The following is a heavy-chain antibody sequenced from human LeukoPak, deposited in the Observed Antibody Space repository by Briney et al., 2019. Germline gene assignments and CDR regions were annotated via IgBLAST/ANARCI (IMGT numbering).Heavy chain of an antibody. J-gene: IGHJ4*02. D-gene: IGHD3-10*01. CDR2: INHSGST. CDR1: GGSFSGYY. V-gene: IGHV4-34*01. Sequence: SETLSLTCAVYGGSFSGYYWSWIRQPPGKGLEWIWEINHSGSTNYNPSLKSRVTISVDTSKNQFSLKLSSVTAADTAVYYCAGARRITMVRGVISFDYWGQGTLVTVSS. CDR3: AGARRITMVRGVISFDY.